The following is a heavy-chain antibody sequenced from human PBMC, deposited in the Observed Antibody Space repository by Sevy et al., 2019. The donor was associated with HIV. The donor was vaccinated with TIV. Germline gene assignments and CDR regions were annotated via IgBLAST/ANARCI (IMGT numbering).Heavy chain of an antibody. CDR2: IYISGST. CDR1: GGSISSYY. D-gene: IGHD2-2*01. CDR3: ARGVPAVIGAFDI. V-gene: IGHV4-4*07. Sequence: SETLSLTCTVSGGSISSYYWSWIRQPAGKGLEWIGRIYISGSTNNNPSLKSLVTMSVDTSKNQFSLKLSPVTAADTAVYYFARGVPAVIGAFDIWGQGTMVTVSS. J-gene: IGHJ3*02.